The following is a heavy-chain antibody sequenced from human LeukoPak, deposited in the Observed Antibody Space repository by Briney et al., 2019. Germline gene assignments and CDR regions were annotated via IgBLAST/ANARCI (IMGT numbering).Heavy chain of an antibody. CDR3: ARDRLSVAAYFDS. J-gene: IGHJ4*02. D-gene: IGHD6-19*01. V-gene: IGHV6-1*01. CDR1: GDSVSSNRAA. Sequence: SQTLSLTCGNSGDSVSSNRAAWNWIRQSPSRGLEWLGRTFCRSKWNYDYALSVKSRITVNADTSKNQFSLQLNSVTPEDTAVYYCARDRLSVAAYFDSWGQGTLVTVSS. CDR2: TFCRSKWNY.